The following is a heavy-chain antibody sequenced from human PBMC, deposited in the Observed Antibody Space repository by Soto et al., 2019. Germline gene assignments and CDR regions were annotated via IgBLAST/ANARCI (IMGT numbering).Heavy chain of an antibody. CDR3: ARGRDGGAAM. CDR1: GGSFSGYY. V-gene: IGHV4-34*01. J-gene: IGHJ4*02. CDR2: IKPSGTT. D-gene: IGHD2-2*01. Sequence: QVQLQQWGAGLLKPSETLSLTCAVYGGSFSGYYWSWIRQPPGKGLEWIGEIKPSGTTNYTPSLKSRVSLSGETLKNQCSLKLTSVTAADTAVYYCARGRDGGAAMWGQGTLVTVSS.